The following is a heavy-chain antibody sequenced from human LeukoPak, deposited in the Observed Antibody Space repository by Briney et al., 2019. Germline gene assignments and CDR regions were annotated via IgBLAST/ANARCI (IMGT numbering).Heavy chain of an antibody. CDR3: ARDSPRYCSGGSCYSPDY. CDR2: ISYDGSNK. Sequence: PGRSLRLSCAASGFTFSSYAMHWVRQAPGEGLEWVAVISYDGSNKYYADSVKGRFTISRDNSKNTPYLQMNSLRAEDTAVYYCARDSPRYCSGGSCYSPDYWGQGTLVTVSS. D-gene: IGHD2-15*01. V-gene: IGHV3-30-3*01. CDR1: GFTFSSYA. J-gene: IGHJ4*02.